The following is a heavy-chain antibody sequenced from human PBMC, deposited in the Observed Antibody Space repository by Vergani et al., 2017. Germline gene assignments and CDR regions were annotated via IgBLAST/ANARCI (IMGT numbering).Heavy chain of an antibody. CDR2: FIPLLGIA. D-gene: IGHD3-22*01. J-gene: IGHJ3*02. CDR1: GGTFSSYT. V-gene: IGHV1-69*02. Sequence: QVQLVHSGAEGKKPGSSVKVSCKASGGTFSSYTISWVRQAPGQGREWMGRFIPLLGIANYAQKFQGRVTITADKSTSTAYMELSSLRSEDTAVYYCARFYYVSGGSDAFDIWGQGTMVTVSS. CDR3: ARFYYVSGGSDAFDI.